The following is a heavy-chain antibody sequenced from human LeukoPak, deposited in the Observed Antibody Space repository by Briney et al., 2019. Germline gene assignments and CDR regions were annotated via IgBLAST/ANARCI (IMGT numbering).Heavy chain of an antibody. CDR1: GGSFSSYY. CDR3: AGVDDFGVASNY. J-gene: IGHJ4*01. V-gene: IGHV4-4*07. Sequence: SETLSLTCNVSGGSFSSYYWSWIRQPAGKGLEWIGRIYTSGSTNYNPSLKSRVTMSVEASTNQFSLKLRCVPAADAAVYYCAGVDDFGVASNYWGQGTLVTVSS. D-gene: IGHD3-3*01. CDR2: IYTSGST.